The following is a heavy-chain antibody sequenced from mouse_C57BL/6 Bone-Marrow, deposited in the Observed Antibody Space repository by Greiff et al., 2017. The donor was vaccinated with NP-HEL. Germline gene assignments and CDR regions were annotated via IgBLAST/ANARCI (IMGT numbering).Heavy chain of an antibody. V-gene: IGHV1-81*01. J-gene: IGHJ2*01. Sequence: QVQLQQSGAELARPGASVKLSYKASGYTFTSYGISWVKQRTGQGLEWIGEIYPRSGNTYYNEKFKGKATLTADKSSSTAYMELRSLTSEDSAVYFCVIYYYGSSHLYYFDYWGQGTTLTVSS. CDR2: IYPRSGNT. CDR1: GYTFTSYG. D-gene: IGHD1-1*01. CDR3: VIYYYGSSHLYYFDY.